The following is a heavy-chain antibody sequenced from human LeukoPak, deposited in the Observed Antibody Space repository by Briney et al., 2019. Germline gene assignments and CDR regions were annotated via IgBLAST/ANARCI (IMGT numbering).Heavy chain of an antibody. CDR2: INHSGST. V-gene: IGHV4-34*01. CDR1: GGSFSGYY. D-gene: IGHD1-26*01. Sequence: SETLSLTCAVYGGSFSGYYWSWIRQPPGKGLEWIGEINHSGSTNYNPSLKSRVTISVDTSKNQFSLKLSSVTAADTAVYYCAREIVGATFDYWGQGTLVTVSS. J-gene: IGHJ4*02. CDR3: AREIVGATFDY.